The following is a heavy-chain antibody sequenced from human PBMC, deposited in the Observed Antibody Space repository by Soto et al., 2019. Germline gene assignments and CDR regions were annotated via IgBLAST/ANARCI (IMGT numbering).Heavy chain of an antibody. Sequence: QVQLQESGPGLVKPSGTLSLTCAVSGGSISSSSWWSWVRQPPGKGLEWIGEIYHSGGSNYHPSLKSRVTIAVDKSKNQFSLKLSSVTAADTAVYYCARNQIAATGDAYHGMDVWDQGTTVTVSS. CDR2: IYHSGGS. CDR1: GGSISSSSW. J-gene: IGHJ6*02. CDR3: ARNQIAATGDAYHGMDV. V-gene: IGHV4-4*02. D-gene: IGHD6-13*01.